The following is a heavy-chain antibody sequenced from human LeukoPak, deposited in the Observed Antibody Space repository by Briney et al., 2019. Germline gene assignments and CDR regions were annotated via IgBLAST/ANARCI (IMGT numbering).Heavy chain of an antibody. Sequence: GGSLRLSCTASGFTFSSYTMNWVRQAPGKGLEWVSAISGSGGSTYYADSVKGRFTISRDNSKNTLYLQMNSLRAEDTAVYYCAKDLPAGSYLFDYWGQGTLVTVSS. D-gene: IGHD1-26*01. J-gene: IGHJ4*02. CDR1: GFTFSSYT. V-gene: IGHV3-23*01. CDR2: ISGSGGST. CDR3: AKDLPAGSYLFDY.